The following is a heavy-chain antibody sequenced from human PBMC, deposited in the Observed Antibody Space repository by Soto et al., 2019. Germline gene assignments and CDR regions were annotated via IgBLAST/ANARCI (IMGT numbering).Heavy chain of an antibody. CDR2: ISGSAGVA. CDR1: GFLISANA. Sequence: PGGSLRLSCAASGFLISANAMSWVRQAPGGGLEWVSTISGSAGVAFYADSVRGRFIISRDISKNTLYLQLSTLRADDTARYYCVKGSVWTWFDPWGQGILVTVSS. D-gene: IGHD2-21*01. CDR3: VKGSVWTWFDP. V-gene: IGHV3-23*01. J-gene: IGHJ5*02.